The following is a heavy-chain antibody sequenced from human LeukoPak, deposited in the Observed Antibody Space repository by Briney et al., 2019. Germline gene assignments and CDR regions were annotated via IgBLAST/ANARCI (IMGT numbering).Heavy chain of an antibody. CDR3: AKDSAYYYGSGTSSSLDI. J-gene: IGHJ3*02. V-gene: IGHV3-30-3*01. D-gene: IGHD3-10*01. Sequence: GGSLRLSCAASGFTFRSYAMHWVRQAPGKGLEWVAVISYDGTNKNYADSVKGRFTISRDNSKNTLYLQMNSLRAEDTAVYYCAKDSAYYYGSGTSSSLDIWGQGTMVTVSS. CDR1: GFTFRSYA. CDR2: ISYDGTNK.